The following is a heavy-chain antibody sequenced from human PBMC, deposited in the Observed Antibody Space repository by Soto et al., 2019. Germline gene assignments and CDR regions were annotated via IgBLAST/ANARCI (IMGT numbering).Heavy chain of an antibody. V-gene: IGHV3-66*02. D-gene: IGHD5-18*01. Sequence: GGSLRLSCAASGFTVSSYHMSWVRQAPGKGLEWVSVLYSAGSADFAESVKGRFTISRDNSKNTVYLQMNSLRGEDTAVYYCAKDYYRGYSYAHDYWGQGTLVTVSS. CDR1: GFTVSSYH. CDR2: LYSAGSA. J-gene: IGHJ4*02. CDR3: AKDYYRGYSYAHDY.